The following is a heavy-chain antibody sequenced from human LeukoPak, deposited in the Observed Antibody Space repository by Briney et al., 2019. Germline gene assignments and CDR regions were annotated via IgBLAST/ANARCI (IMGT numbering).Heavy chain of an antibody. CDR1: GFTFNTYA. CDR2: ISDSGGST. CDR3: AKGKGSSSSSIDW. V-gene: IGHV3-23*01. J-gene: IGHJ4*02. Sequence: PGGSLRLSCAASGFTFNTYAMNWVRQAPGKGLEWVSAISDSGGSTYYADSVKGRFTISRDNSKNTVYLQIHRLRAEGTAVYYCAKGKGSSSSSIDWWGQGTLVTVSS. D-gene: IGHD2-15*01.